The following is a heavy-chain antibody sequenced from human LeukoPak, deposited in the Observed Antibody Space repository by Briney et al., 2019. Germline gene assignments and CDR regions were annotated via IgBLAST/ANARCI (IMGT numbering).Heavy chain of an antibody. D-gene: IGHD6-13*01. CDR1: GGSISSYY. Sequence: PSETLSLTCTVSGGSISSYYWSWIRQPPGKGLEWIGYIYYSGSTNYNPSLKSRDTISVDTSKNQFSLKLCSVTAADTAVYYCARWPVSSLGMDVWGQGTTVTVSS. CDR3: ARWPVSSLGMDV. CDR2: IYYSGST. V-gene: IGHV4-59*01. J-gene: IGHJ6*02.